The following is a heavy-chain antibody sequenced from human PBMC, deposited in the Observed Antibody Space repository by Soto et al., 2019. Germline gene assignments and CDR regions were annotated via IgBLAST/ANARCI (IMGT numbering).Heavy chain of an antibody. D-gene: IGHD6-19*01. CDR3: ARSVAVPGAHSDY. Sequence: SETLSLTCSVSGGSISGSYWSWIRQSPGKGLEWLGYVYYTGSTNYSPSLRSRVSISVDTSKNEFSLRLSSVTAADTAVYFCARSVAVPGAHSDYWGQGTQVTASS. CDR1: GGSISGSY. V-gene: IGHV4-59*01. CDR2: VYYTGST. J-gene: IGHJ4*02.